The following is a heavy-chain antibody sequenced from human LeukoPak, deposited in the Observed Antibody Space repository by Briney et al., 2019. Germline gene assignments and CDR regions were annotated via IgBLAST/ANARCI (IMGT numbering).Heavy chain of an antibody. J-gene: IGHJ6*02. Sequence: SETLSLTCAVYGGSFSGYYWSWIRQPPGKGLEWIGEINPSGSTNYNPSLKSRVTISVDTSKNQFSLKLSSVTAADTAVYYCARVHYDILTGYYLYYYYGMDVWGQGTTVTVSS. CDR1: GGSFSGYY. CDR2: INPSGST. D-gene: IGHD3-9*01. CDR3: ARVHYDILTGYYLYYYYGMDV. V-gene: IGHV4-34*01.